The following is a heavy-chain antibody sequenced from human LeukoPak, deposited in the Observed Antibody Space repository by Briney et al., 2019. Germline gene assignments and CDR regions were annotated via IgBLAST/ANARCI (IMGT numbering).Heavy chain of an antibody. V-gene: IGHV1-2*06. Sequence: ASVKVSCKASRYTLTDYYMHWVRHAPGQGLKWMGRINPNSGGTNYAQKFQGRVTMTRDTSISTVYMELSRLRSDDTAVYYCARVGYYESSGYYEYWGQGTLVTVSS. J-gene: IGHJ4*02. CDR2: INPNSGGT. CDR1: RYTLTDYY. CDR3: ARVGYYESSGYYEY. D-gene: IGHD3-22*01.